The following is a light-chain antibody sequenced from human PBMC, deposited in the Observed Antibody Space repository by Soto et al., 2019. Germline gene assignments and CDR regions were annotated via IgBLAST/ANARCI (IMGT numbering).Light chain of an antibody. CDR1: SSDVGSYNL. Sequence: LTQPASVSGPPGQSITISCTGTSSDVGSYNLVSWYQQHPGKAPKLMIYEGSKRPSGVSNRSSGSKSGNTASLTISGLQAEDEADYYCCSYAGSSTFVFGTGTKVTVL. V-gene: IGLV2-23*03. CDR3: CSYAGSSTFV. CDR2: EGS. J-gene: IGLJ1*01.